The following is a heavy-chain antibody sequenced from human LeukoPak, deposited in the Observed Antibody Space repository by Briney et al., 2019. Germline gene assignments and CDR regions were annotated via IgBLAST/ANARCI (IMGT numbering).Heavy chain of an antibody. J-gene: IGHJ4*02. Sequence: GGSLRLSCAASGFTFSSHWMNWVRQAPGKGLVWVSRIASDGSSTTYADSVKGRFSISRDNAKNTLYLQMNSLRVEDTAVYYCARGRPHGNDYWGQGTLVTVSS. D-gene: IGHD4-23*01. CDR2: IASDGSST. CDR1: GFTFSSHW. CDR3: ARGRPHGNDY. V-gene: IGHV3-74*01.